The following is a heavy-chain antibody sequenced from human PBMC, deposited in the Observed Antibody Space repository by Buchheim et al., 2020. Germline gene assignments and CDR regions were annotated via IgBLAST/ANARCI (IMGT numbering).Heavy chain of an antibody. CDR2: ISYDGSNK. V-gene: IGHV3-30*18. D-gene: IGHD3-10*01. J-gene: IGHJ5*02. CDR3: AKDNQIISTMVRGVQYNWFDP. CDR1: GFTFSSYG. Sequence: QVQLVESGGGVVQPGRSLRLSCAASGFTFSSYGMHWVRQAPGKGLEWVAVISYDGSNKYYADSVKGRFTISRDNSKNTLYLQMNSLRAEDTAVYYCAKDNQIISTMVRGVQYNWFDPWGQGTL.